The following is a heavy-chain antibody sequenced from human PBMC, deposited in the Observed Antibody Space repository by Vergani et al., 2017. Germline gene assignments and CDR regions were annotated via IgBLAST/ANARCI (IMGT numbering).Heavy chain of an antibody. CDR1: GFTVSSNY. V-gene: IGHV3-53*01. CDR2: IYSGGST. Sequence: EVQLVESGGGLIQPGGSLRLSCAASGFTVSSNYMSWVRQAPGKGLEWVSVIYSGGSTYYADSVKGRFTISRDNSKNTLYLQMNSLRAEDTAVYYCASMGSGYSDYYYYGMDVWGQGTTVTVSS. J-gene: IGHJ6*02. D-gene: IGHD3-3*01. CDR3: ASMGSGYSDYYYYGMDV.